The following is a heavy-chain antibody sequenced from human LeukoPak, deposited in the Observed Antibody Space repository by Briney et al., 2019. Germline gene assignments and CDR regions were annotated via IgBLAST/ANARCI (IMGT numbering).Heavy chain of an antibody. CDR2: VYYSGSS. CDR1: GGSISSSTCY. D-gene: IGHD3-10*01. V-gene: IGHV4-39*07. CDR3: ARDTIITMVRGVITQTRGFDY. J-gene: IGHJ4*02. Sequence: SETLSLTCTVSGGSISSSTCYWGWIRQPPGKGLEWIGNVYYSGSSYYNPSLKSRVTISVDTSKNQFSLKLSSVTAADTAVYYCARDTIITMVRGVITQTRGFDYWGQGTLVTVSS.